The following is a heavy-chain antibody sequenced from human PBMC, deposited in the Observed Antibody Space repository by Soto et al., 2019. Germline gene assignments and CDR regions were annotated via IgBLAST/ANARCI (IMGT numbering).Heavy chain of an antibody. CDR1: GFTFSSYS. CDR2: ISSSSSTI. D-gene: IGHD3-3*01. CDR3: ARDLFGVLPLYGMDV. J-gene: IGHJ6*02. Sequence: GSLRLSCAASGFTFSSYSMNWVRQAPGKGLEWVSYISSSSSTIYYADSVKGRFTISRDNAKNSLYLQMNSLRDEDTAVYYCARDLFGVLPLYGMDVWGQGTTVTVSS. V-gene: IGHV3-48*02.